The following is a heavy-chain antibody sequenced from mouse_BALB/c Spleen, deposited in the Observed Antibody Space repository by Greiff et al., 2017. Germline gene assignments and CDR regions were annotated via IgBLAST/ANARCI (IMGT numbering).Heavy chain of an antibody. CDR1: GFTIKDYY. V-gene: IGHV14-1*02. CDR3: ALIYDGYYLGAMDY. Sequence: VQLQQSGAELVRPGALVKLSCKASGFTIKDYYMHWVKQRPEQGLEWIGWIDPENGNTIYDPKFQGKASITADTSSNTAYLQLSSLTSEDTAVYYCALIYDGYYLGAMDYWGQGTSVTVSS. CDR2: IDPENGNT. J-gene: IGHJ4*01. D-gene: IGHD2-3*01.